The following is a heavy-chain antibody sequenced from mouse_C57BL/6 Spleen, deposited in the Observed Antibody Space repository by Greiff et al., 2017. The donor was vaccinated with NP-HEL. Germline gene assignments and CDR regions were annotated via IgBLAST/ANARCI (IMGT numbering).Heavy chain of an antibody. CDR2: INPNNGGT. CDR1: GYTFTDYY. D-gene: IGHD3-2*02. J-gene: IGHJ2*01. V-gene: IGHV1-26*01. CDR3: ARDSSGYCFDY. Sequence: EVQLQQSGPELVKPGASVKISCKASGYTFTDYYMNWVKQSHGKSLEWIGDINPNNGGTSYNQKFKGKATLTVDKSSSTAYMELRSLTSEDSAVYYCARDSSGYCFDYWGQGTTLTVSS.